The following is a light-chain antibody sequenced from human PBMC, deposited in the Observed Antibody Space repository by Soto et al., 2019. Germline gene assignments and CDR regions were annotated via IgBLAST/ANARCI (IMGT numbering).Light chain of an antibody. CDR3: QQYNSFWT. Sequence: AILMTQSPSSFPASAGDRVTITFRASQGISSYLAWYQQKPGKAPGLLIYSASTLQSGVPSRFSGSGYGTDFSLTISNLQPEDFATYYCQQYNSFWTFGQGTKVDIK. V-gene: IGKV1-8*01. CDR2: SAS. J-gene: IGKJ1*01. CDR1: QGISSY.